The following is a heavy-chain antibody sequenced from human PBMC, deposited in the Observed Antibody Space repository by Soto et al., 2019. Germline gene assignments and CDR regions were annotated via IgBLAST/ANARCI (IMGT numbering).Heavy chain of an antibody. Sequence: QVQLVESGGGVVQPGRSLRLSCAASGFTFSSYGMHWVRQAPGKGLEWVAVISYDGSNKYYADSVKGRFTISRDNSKNTLYLQMNSLRAEDTAVYYCASPRATLTTVTTSLFEYWGQGTLVNVSS. J-gene: IGHJ4*02. V-gene: IGHV3-30*03. CDR3: ASPRATLTTVTTSLFEY. D-gene: IGHD4-17*01. CDR2: ISYDGSNK. CDR1: GFTFSSYG.